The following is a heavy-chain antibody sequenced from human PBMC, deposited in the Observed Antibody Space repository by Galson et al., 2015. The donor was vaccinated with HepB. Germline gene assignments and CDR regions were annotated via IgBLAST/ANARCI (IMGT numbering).Heavy chain of an antibody. D-gene: IGHD3-16*02. CDR3: AKAGNYRFDS. J-gene: IGHJ4*02. CDR1: GFTFSSSW. V-gene: IGHV3-74*01. Sequence: CAASGFTFSSSWMHWVCQAPGEGPMWVSRMNSDGSTTNYADSVKGRFTISRDNAKNTLYLQMNDLRTEDTAVYYCAKAGNYRFDSWGQGILVTVSS. CDR2: MNSDGSTT.